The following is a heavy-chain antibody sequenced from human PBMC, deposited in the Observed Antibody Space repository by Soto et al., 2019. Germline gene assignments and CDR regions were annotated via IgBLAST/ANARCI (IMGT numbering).Heavy chain of an antibody. J-gene: IGHJ4*02. CDR2: ISYDGSNK. Sequence: GGSLRLSCAASGFTFSSYGMHWVRQAPGKGLEWVAVISYDGSNKYYADSVKGRFTISRDNSKNTLYLQMNSLRAEDTAVYYCAKGPDYSNYWGQGTLVTVSS. V-gene: IGHV3-30*18. CDR1: GFTFSSYG. D-gene: IGHD4-4*01. CDR3: AKGPDYSNY.